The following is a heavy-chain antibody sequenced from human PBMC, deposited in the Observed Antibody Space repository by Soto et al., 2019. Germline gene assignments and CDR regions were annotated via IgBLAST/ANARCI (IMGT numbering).Heavy chain of an antibody. CDR1: GFNFSNYA. J-gene: IGHJ4*02. CDR2: ISSNSEKT. CDR3: AKGGDGTYYRHFDY. V-gene: IGHV3-23*01. Sequence: GGSVRLSCVASGFNFSNYAMAWVRQAPGKGLEWVSGISSNSEKTYYADSVKGRFTISRDNSKNTVYLQMNSLRAEDTALHYCAKGGDGTYYRHFDYWGQGILVTVSS. D-gene: IGHD2-21*01.